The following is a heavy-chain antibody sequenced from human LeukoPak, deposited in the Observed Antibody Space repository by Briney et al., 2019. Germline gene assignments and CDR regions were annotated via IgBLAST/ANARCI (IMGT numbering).Heavy chain of an antibody. CDR1: GFTFNNYA. D-gene: IGHD3-10*01. J-gene: IGHJ4*02. Sequence: GSLRLSCAASGFTFNNYAMSWVRQPPGKGLEWIGEINHSGSTNYNPSLKSRVTISVDTSKNQFSLKLSSVTAADTAVYYCARAYYGLVDYWGQGTLVTVSS. CDR3: ARAYYGLVDY. CDR2: INHSGST. V-gene: IGHV4-34*01.